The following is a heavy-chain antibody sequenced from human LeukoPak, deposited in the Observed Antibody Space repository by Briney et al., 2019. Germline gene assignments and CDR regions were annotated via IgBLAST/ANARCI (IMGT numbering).Heavy chain of an antibody. J-gene: IGHJ4*02. Sequence: KPSETLSLTCAVYGGSFSGYYWSWVRQPPGKGLEWIGEINHSGSTKYNPSPKSRVTISVDTSKNQFSLKLSSVTAARTAMYSCARLLRLAPMLRGQGYFYYWGQGTLVTVSS. CDR2: INHSGST. V-gene: IGHV4-34*01. D-gene: IGHD3-10*01. CDR3: ARLLRLAPMLRGQGYFYY. CDR1: GGSFSGYY.